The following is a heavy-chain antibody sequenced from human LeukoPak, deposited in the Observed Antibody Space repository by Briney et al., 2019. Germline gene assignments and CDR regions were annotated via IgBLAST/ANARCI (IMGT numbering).Heavy chain of an antibody. V-gene: IGHV3-7*04. CDR1: GFTFSSYW. CDR3: ARGGGLDV. J-gene: IGHJ6*02. CDR2: IKQDGSEK. Sequence: GGSLRLSCAASGFTFSSYWMSWVRQAPGKGLEWVANIKQDGSEKYYVDSVKGRFTISRDNAKNSVYLQMNSPRAEDTAVYFCARGGGLDVWGQGATVTVSS.